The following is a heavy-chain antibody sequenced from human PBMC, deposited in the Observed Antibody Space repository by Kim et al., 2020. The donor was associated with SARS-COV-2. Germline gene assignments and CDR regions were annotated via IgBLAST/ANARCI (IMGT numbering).Heavy chain of an antibody. J-gene: IGHJ4*02. CDR2: ISAYNGNT. D-gene: IGHD6-6*01. Sequence: ASVKVSCKASGYTFTSYGISWVRQAPGQGLEWMGWISAYNGNTNYAQKLQGRVTMTTDTSTSTAYMELRSLRSDDTAVYYCARDAPIAARQGRGADFDYWGQGTLVTVSS. CDR1: GYTFTSYG. CDR3: ARDAPIAARQGRGADFDY. V-gene: IGHV1-18*01.